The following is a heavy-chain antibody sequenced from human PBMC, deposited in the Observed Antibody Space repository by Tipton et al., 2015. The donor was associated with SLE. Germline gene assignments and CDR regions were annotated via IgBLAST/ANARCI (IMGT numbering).Heavy chain of an antibody. Sequence: TLSLTCIVSGGSINTYKWSWIRQPAGKGLEWLGHISTSGTTNYNPSLKSRVTMSVDTSKNQFSLKLSSVTAADTAVYYCARGDSSPGDYWGQGTLVTVSS. V-gene: IGHV4-4*07. CDR1: GGSINTYK. CDR3: ARGDSSPGDY. CDR2: ISTSGTT. J-gene: IGHJ4*02. D-gene: IGHD6-13*01.